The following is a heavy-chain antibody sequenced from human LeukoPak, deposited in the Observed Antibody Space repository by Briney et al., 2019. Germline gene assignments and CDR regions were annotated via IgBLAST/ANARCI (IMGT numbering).Heavy chain of an antibody. V-gene: IGHV4-38-2*02. Sequence: SETLSLTCTVSGYSISSGYYWGWIRQPPGKGLEWIGSIYHSGSTYYNPSLKSRVTTSVDTSKNQFSLNLSSVTAADTAVYYCARAASPYTGYDSYWGQGTLVTV. J-gene: IGHJ4*02. CDR2: IYHSGST. D-gene: IGHD5-12*01. CDR3: ARAASPYTGYDSY. CDR1: GYSISSGYY.